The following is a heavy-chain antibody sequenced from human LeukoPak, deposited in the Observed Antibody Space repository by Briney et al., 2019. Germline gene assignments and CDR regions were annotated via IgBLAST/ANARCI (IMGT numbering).Heavy chain of an antibody. D-gene: IGHD3-10*01. J-gene: IGHJ4*02. CDR1: GYTFTSYY. CDR2: INPSGGST. Sequence: ASVKVSCKASGYTFTSYYMHWVRQAPGQGLEWMGIINPSGGSTSYAQKFQGRVTMTTDTSTSTAYMELRSLRSDDTAVYYCARSHMVRGVYQLDYWGQGTLVTVSS. CDR3: ARSHMVRGVYQLDY. V-gene: IGHV1-46*01.